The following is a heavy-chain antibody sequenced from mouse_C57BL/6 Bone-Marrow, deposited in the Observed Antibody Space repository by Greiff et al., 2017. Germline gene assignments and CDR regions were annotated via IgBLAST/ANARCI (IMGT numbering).Heavy chain of an antibody. Sequence: EVQLQQSGPELVKPGASVKISCKASGYSFTGYYMNWVKQSPEKSLEWIGEINPSTGGTTYNQKFKAKATLTVDKSSSTAYMQLKSLTSEDSAVYYCAREKSTVVALSDYAMDYWGQGTSVTVSS. J-gene: IGHJ4*01. V-gene: IGHV1-42*01. CDR2: INPSTGGT. CDR3: AREKSTVVALSDYAMDY. D-gene: IGHD1-1*01. CDR1: GYSFTGYY.